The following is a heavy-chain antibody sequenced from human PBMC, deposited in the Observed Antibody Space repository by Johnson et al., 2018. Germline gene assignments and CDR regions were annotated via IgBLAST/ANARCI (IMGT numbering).Heavy chain of an antibody. V-gene: IGHV3-30*18. CDR1: GFTFSSYG. D-gene: IGHD3-3*02. Sequence: QVQLVQSGGGEVQPGKSLTLSCAASGFTFSSYGMHWVRQAPVKGLEWVAVISYDGTNKYYADSVKGRFTISRDNSKNTLYLQMNTLRAEDTAVYYCAKAHSWSGYSEAFDYWGQGTLVTVSS. J-gene: IGHJ4*02. CDR3: AKAHSWSGYSEAFDY. CDR2: ISYDGTNK.